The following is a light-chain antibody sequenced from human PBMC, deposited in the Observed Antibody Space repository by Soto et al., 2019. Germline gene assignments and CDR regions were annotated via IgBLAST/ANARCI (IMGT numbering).Light chain of an antibody. J-gene: IGLJ2*01. CDR1: SSDVGSYNL. CDR2: EGS. V-gene: IGLV2-23*01. Sequence: QSALTQPASVSGSPGQSITISCTGTSSDVGSYNLVSWYQQHPGKAPKLMIYEGSKRPSGVSNRFSGSKSGNTASLTISGLKVEDEAVYYCCPNEGSSKVLFGGGTKLTVL. CDR3: CPNEGSSKVL.